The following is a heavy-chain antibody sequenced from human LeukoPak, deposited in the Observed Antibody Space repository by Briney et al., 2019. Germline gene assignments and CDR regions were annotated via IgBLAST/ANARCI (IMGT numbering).Heavy chain of an antibody. V-gene: IGHV1-18*01. J-gene: IGHJ4*02. CDR1: GYTFTSYG. D-gene: IGHD5-12*01. Sequence: ASVKVSCKASGYTFTSYGISWVRQAPGQGLEWMGWISAYNGNTNCAQKLQGRVTMTTDTSTSTAYMELRSLRSDDTAVYYCARDLGYSGYDAINDYWGQGTLVTVSS. CDR2: ISAYNGNT. CDR3: ARDLGYSGYDAINDY.